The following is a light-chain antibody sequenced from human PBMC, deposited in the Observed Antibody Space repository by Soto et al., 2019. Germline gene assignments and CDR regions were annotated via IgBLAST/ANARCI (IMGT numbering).Light chain of an antibody. CDR2: GAS. J-gene: IGKJ1*01. CDR3: QQSYSSPQT. Sequence: DIQMTQSPSSLSASVGDRVSITCRAGQSINRFLNWYQQKPGKAPKLLIYGASSLQSGVPSRFSGSGSGTDFTRTISDLQPEDFATYYCQQSYSSPQTFGQGTKVEIK. CDR1: QSINRF. V-gene: IGKV1-39*01.